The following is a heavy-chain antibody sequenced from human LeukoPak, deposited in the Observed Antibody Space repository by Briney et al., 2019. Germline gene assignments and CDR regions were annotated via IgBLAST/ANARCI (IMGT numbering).Heavy chain of an antibody. CDR1: GVSISSYY. CDR3: ARWGEGGGYVVRAFDV. CDR2: SHYSGAA. D-gene: IGHD2-15*01. J-gene: IGHJ3*01. V-gene: IGHV4-59*01. Sequence: SETLSLTCAVSGVSISSYYWNWVRQSPGKGLEWIGFSHYSGAALYNPSLNSRVTISVDTSNNQFSLKLDSVSAADTAVYYCARWGEGGGYVVRAFDVWGPGTMVTVSS.